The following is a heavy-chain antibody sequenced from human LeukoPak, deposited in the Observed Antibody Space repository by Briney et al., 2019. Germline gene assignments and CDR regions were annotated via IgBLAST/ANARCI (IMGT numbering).Heavy chain of an antibody. CDR3: ARVSSSSWYGGNFDY. D-gene: IGHD6-13*01. Sequence: GASVEVSCKASGYTFTGYYMHWVRQAPGQGLEWMGWINPNSGGTNYAQKFQGRVTMTRDTSISTAYMELSRLRSDDTAVYYCARVSSSSWYGGNFDYWGQGTLVTVSS. CDR2: INPNSGGT. CDR1: GYTFTGYY. V-gene: IGHV1-2*02. J-gene: IGHJ4*02.